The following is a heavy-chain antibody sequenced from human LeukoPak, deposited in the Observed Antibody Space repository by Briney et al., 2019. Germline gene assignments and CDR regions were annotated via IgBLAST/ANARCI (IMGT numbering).Heavy chain of an antibody. J-gene: IGHJ4*02. Sequence: GAGAKLFCKASGYTFTSCGFSWVRQAPGQELKWMGWISAYNGNTNYAQKLQGRVTITTDTSTSTAYMELRSLRSDDTAVYYCARSYYGSGSYCSGWGQGPLVSVFS. V-gene: IGHV1-18*04. CDR3: ARSYYGSGSYCSG. CDR2: ISAYNGNT. CDR1: GYTFTSCG. D-gene: IGHD3-10*01.